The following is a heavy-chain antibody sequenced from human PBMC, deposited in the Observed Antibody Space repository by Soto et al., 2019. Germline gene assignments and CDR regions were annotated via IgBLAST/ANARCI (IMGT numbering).Heavy chain of an antibody. CDR3: ARREGYCVGTKCQMRAFDF. D-gene: IGHD2-21*01. V-gene: IGHV2-5*02. CDR1: GFSLSTSAVG. J-gene: IGHJ3*01. CDR2: IYWDDDK. Sequence: QITLKESGPALVKPTETLTLTCTFSGFSLSTSAVGVGWIRQPPGKALEWLAVIYWDDDKTYSPSLNNRLPITKDTSKDQVVLVMTNLDPVDTATYYCARREGYCVGTKCQMRAFDFWGQGTMVTVSS.